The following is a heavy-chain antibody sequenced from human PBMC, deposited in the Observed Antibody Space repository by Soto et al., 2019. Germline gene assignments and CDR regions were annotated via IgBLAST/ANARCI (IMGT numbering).Heavy chain of an antibody. Sequence: QVQLVQSGGEMRKPGASVKVSCKASGYTFTNFGISWVRQAPGQGFEWVGWISGYNGDTNYAPKFRGRVIMTKDTSTAPAYMELTTLTSDDTAVYYWARDYDIWGEDWFDPWGQGTLVTVSS. CDR1: GYTFTNFG. V-gene: IGHV1-18*01. CDR2: ISGYNGDT. J-gene: IGHJ5*02. CDR3: ARDYDIWGEDWFDP. D-gene: IGHD3-9*01.